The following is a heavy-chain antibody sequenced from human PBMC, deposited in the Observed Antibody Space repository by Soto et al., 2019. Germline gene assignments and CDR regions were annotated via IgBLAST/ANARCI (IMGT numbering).Heavy chain of an antibody. D-gene: IGHD6-13*01. Sequence: SETLSLTCSVSGGSLNNFYWTWIRQPPGKGLEWIAHVSYAGVTKYNPSLQSRATISVDTSKSHFSLNLNSVSAADTAIYYCARDSSRHQWIDSWGQGSSVTVSS. CDR1: GGSLNNFY. CDR2: VSYAGVT. J-gene: IGHJ4*02. CDR3: ARDSSRHQWIDS. V-gene: IGHV4-59*12.